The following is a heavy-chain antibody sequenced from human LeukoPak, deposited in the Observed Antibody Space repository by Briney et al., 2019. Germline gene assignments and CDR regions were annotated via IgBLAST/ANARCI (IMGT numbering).Heavy chain of an antibody. Sequence: SETLSLTCAVYGGSFSGYYWSWIRQPPGKGLEWIGEINHSGSTNYNPSLKSRVTISIDTSKNQFSLKLSSVTAADTAVYYCARRGGANWFDPWGQGTLVTVSS. D-gene: IGHD3-10*01. V-gene: IGHV4-34*01. CDR3: ARRGGANWFDP. J-gene: IGHJ5*02. CDR1: GGSFSGYY. CDR2: INHSGST.